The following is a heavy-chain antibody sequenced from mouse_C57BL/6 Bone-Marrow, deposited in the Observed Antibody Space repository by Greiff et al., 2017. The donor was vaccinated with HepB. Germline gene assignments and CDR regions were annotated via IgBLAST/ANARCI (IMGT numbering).Heavy chain of an antibody. CDR2: ISYDGSN. CDR1: GYSITSGYY. V-gene: IGHV3-6*01. J-gene: IGHJ2*01. Sequence: EESGPGLVKPSQSLSLTCSVTGYSITSGYYWNWIRQFPGNKLEWMGYISYDGSNNYNPSLKNRISITRDTSKNQFFLKLNSVTTEDTATYYCARAADSSGYVRYYWGQGTTLTVSS. CDR3: ARAADSSGYVRYY. D-gene: IGHD3-2*02.